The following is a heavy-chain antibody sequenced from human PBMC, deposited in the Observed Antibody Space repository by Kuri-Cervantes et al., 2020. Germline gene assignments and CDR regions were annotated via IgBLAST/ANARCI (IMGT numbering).Heavy chain of an antibody. CDR2: ISYDGSNK. J-gene: IGHJ6*02. CDR1: GFTFSSYG. V-gene: IGHV3-30*03. Sequence: LSLTCAASGFTFSSYGMHWVRQAPGKGLEWVAVISYDGSNKYYADSVKGRFTISRDNSKNTLYLQMNSLRAEDTAVYYCAREYGSSGYYGMDVWGQGTTVTVSS. D-gene: IGHD3-22*01. CDR3: AREYGSSGYYGMDV.